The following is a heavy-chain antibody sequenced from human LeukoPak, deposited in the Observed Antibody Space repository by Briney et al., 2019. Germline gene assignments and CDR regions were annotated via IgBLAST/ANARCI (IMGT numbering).Heavy chain of an antibody. CDR3: ARLGAAAVDY. V-gene: IGHV1-46*01. D-gene: IGHD6-13*01. Sequence: ASVKVSCKASGYTFTSYYMHWVRQAPGQGLEWMGIINPSGGSTSYAQKFQGRVTMTRDRSTSTVYMELSSLRFEDTAVYYCARLGAAAVDYWGQGTLVTVSA. CDR1: GYTFTSYY. J-gene: IGHJ4*02. CDR2: INPSGGST.